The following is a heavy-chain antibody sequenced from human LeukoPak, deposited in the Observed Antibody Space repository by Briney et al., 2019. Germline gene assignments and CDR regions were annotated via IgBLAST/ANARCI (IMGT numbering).Heavy chain of an antibody. CDR3: ARYLMTTVTTNLYYYYYMDV. CDR1: GYSFTNYW. Sequence: GESLKISCKGSGYSFTNYWIGWVRQMPGKGLKWMGIIYPGDSDARYSPSFHGQVTISADKSISTAYPQWSSLKASDTAMYYCARYLMTTVTTNLYYYYYMDVWGKGTTVTVSS. D-gene: IGHD4-17*01. J-gene: IGHJ6*03. CDR2: IYPGDSDA. V-gene: IGHV5-51*01.